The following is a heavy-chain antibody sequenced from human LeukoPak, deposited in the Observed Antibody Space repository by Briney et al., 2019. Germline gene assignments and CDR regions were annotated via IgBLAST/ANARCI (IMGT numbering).Heavy chain of an antibody. CDR1: GGSIASGSYS. J-gene: IGHJ4*02. V-gene: IGHV4-61*02. Sequence: PSETLSLTCTVSGGSIASGSYSWSWIRQPAGKGLEWIGRVYTSGSTDYDPSLKSRVTISVDTSKSQFSLKLSSVTAADTAMYYCARSYDFWSGYFFDYWGQGTLVTVSS. CDR2: VYTSGST. CDR3: ARSYDFWSGYFFDY. D-gene: IGHD3-3*01.